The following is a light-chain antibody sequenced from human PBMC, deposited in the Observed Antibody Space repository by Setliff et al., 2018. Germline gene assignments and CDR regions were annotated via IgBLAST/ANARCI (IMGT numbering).Light chain of an antibody. CDR2: EVT. CDR3: SAYTSSSTYV. V-gene: IGLV2-14*01. J-gene: IGLJ1*01. CDR1: IGDVGAYDF. Sequence: QSALTQPASVSGSPGQSITISCSGTIGDVGAYDFVSRYQHHPGKAPKLVIYEVTNRPSGISNRFSGSKSGNSASLIISGLQAEDEADYYCSAYTSSSTYVFGTGTKVTVL.